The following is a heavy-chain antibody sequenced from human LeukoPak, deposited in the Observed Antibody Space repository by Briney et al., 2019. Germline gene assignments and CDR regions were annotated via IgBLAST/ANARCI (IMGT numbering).Heavy chain of an antibody. Sequence: ASVKVSCKASGYSFTSYGINCVRQAPGQGLEWMGWISGHNGHTNYVQKMQGRVTMTTDTSTNTACMELRNLTSDDTAVYYCARGPGIAVAGVFDYWGQGSLVTVSS. D-gene: IGHD6-19*01. J-gene: IGHJ4*02. V-gene: IGHV1-18*04. CDR2: ISGHNGHT. CDR1: GYSFTSYG. CDR3: ARGPGIAVAGVFDY.